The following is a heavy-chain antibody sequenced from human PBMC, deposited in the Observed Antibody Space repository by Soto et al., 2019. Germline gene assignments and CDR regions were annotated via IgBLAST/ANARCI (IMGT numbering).Heavy chain of an antibody. CDR1: GFTFSNFG. CDR2: ISYDGNSK. V-gene: IGHV3-30*03. Sequence: QVQLVESGGGVVQPGRSLRLSCAASGFTFSNFGMHWVRQSPGKGLEWVASISYDGNSKYFADHVKGRFTISRDNSNNTTYLQMNSLISENTAVCYCATFWGPVTAAVDEYCGQVTLVTVTT. CDR3: ATFWGPVTAAVDEY. D-gene: IGHD3-16*01. J-gene: IGHJ4*02.